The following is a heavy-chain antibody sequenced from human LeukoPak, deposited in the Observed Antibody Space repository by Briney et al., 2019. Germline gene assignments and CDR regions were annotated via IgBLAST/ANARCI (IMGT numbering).Heavy chain of an antibody. J-gene: IGHJ6*02. V-gene: IGHV4-61*01. Sequence: SETLSLTCTVSGGSVSSGSFYWSWIRQPPGKGLEWIGYIYYSWTTNYNPSLKSRVTISGDTSRNQFSLKLSSVTAADTAVYYCARGGSEWDRALWIWGQGTTVTVSS. CDR3: ARGGSEWDRALWI. CDR1: GGSVSSGSFY. CDR2: IYYSWTT. D-gene: IGHD1-26*01.